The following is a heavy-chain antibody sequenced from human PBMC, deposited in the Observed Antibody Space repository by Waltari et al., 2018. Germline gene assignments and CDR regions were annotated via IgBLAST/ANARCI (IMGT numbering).Heavy chain of an antibody. CDR2: IIPIFGTA. CDR1: GGTFSSYA. V-gene: IGHV1-69*05. D-gene: IGHD1-20*01. CDR3: ARTRESLYNWNDHGFFDY. J-gene: IGHJ4*02. Sequence: QVQLVQSGAEVKKPGSSVKVSCKASGGTFSSYAISWVRQAPGQGLEWMGGIIPIFGTANYAQKFQGRVTITTDESTSTAYMELSSLRSEDTAVYYCARTRESLYNWNDHGFFDYWGQGTLVTVSS.